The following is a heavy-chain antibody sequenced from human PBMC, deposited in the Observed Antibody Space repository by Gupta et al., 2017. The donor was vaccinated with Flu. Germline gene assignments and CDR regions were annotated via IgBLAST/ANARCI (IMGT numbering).Heavy chain of an antibody. CDR3: AKGLYVRLDPNWFDP. D-gene: IGHD6-19*01. CDR2: ISGSGGST. V-gene: IGHV3-23*01. CDR1: GFTFSSYA. Sequence: EVQLLESGGGLVQPGGSLRRSCAASGFTFSSYAMSWVRQAPGKGLEWVSAISGSGGSTYYADSVKGRFTISRDNSKNTLYLQMNSLRAEDTAVYYCAKGLYVRLDPNWFDPWGQGTLVTVSS. J-gene: IGHJ5*02.